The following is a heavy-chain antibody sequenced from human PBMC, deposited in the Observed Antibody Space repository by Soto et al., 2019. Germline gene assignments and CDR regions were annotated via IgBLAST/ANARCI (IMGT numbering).Heavy chain of an antibody. Sequence: QVQLQESGPGLVKPSQTLSLTCTVSGGSISSGDYYWSWIRQPPGKGLEWIGYIYYSGSTYYNPFLKSRVTISVDTSKNQFSLKLSSVTAADTAVYYCARESGITMVRGVMEFDYWGQGTLVTVSS. V-gene: IGHV4-30-4*01. CDR1: GGSISSGDYY. D-gene: IGHD3-10*01. CDR3: ARESGITMVRGVMEFDY. J-gene: IGHJ4*02. CDR2: IYYSGST.